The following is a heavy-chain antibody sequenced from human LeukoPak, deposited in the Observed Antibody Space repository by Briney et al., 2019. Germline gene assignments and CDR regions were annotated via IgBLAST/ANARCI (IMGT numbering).Heavy chain of an antibody. Sequence: SETLSLTCAVYGGSFSGYYWSWIRQPPGKGLEWIGEINHSGSTNYNPSLKSRVTISVDTSKNQLSLKLSSVTAADTAVYYCARSYSSGWYGWFDPWGQGTLVTVSS. V-gene: IGHV4-34*01. CDR3: ARSYSSGWYGWFDP. CDR1: GGSFSGYY. J-gene: IGHJ5*02. CDR2: INHSGST. D-gene: IGHD6-19*01.